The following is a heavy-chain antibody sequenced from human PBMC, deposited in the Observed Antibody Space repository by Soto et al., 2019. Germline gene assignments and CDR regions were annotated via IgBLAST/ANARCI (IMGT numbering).Heavy chain of an antibody. Sequence: QVQLVQSGAEVKKPGSSVKVSCKASGGTFSSYAISWVRQAPGQGLEWMGGIIPIFGTADYAQKFQGRVTITADEPTSTGNSELSSLRSEDTAVYYCASHYDSSGDYYRGLDYWGQGTLVTVSS. J-gene: IGHJ4*02. CDR2: IIPIFGTA. CDR1: GGTFSSYA. CDR3: ASHYDSSGDYYRGLDY. V-gene: IGHV1-69*12. D-gene: IGHD3-22*01.